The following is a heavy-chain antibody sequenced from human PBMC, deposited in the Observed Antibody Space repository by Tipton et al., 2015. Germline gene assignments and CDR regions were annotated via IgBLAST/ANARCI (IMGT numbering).Heavy chain of an antibody. Sequence: TLSLTCTVSGGSISDYYWNWIRQPPGKGLEWIGYIYYSGSTNYNPSLKSRVTISVDTSKNQFSLKLSSVTAADTAVYYCARLRETYGSDSDNWFDPWGQGTLVTVSS. D-gene: IGHD3-10*01. CDR1: GGSISDYY. J-gene: IGHJ5*02. CDR3: ARLRETYGSDSDNWFDP. V-gene: IGHV4-59*01. CDR2: IYYSGST.